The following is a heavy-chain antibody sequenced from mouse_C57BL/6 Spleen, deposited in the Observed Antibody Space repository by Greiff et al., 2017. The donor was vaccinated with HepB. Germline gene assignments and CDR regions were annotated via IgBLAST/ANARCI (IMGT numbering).Heavy chain of an antibody. CDR3: ARRELGPWYFDV. CDR1: GFTFSDYG. Sequence: EVKLMESGGGLVKPGGSLKLSCAASGFTFSDYGMHWVRQAPEKGLEWVAYISSGSSTIYYADTVKGRFTISRDNAKNTLFLQMTSLRSEDTAMYYCARRELGPWYFDVWGTGTTVTVSS. CDR2: ISSGSSTI. V-gene: IGHV5-17*01. J-gene: IGHJ1*03. D-gene: IGHD4-1*01.